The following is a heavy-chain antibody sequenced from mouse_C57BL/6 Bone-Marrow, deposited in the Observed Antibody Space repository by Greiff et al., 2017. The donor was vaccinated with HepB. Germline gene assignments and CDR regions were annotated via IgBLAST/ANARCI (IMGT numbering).Heavy chain of an antibody. CDR1: GFTFTDYY. CDR3: ARLRDRFFDY. J-gene: IGHJ2*01. Sequence: EVKLLESGGGLVQPGGSLSLSCAASGFTFTDYYMSWVRQPPGKALEWLGFIRNKANGYTTEYSASVKGRFTISRDNSQSILYRQMNALRAEDSATYYCARLRDRFFDYWGQGTTLTVSS. V-gene: IGHV7-3*01. CDR2: IRNKANGYTT.